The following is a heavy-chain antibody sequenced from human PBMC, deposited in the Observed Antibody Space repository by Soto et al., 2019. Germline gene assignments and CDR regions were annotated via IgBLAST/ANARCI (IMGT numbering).Heavy chain of an antibody. Sequence: QVQLVQSGAEVKKPGASVKVSCKASGDTFTNFGISWVRQATVQGIEWMGWISAYNGNTNYAQKFQGRVNRTTDTATSTAYMEVRSLRFDDTAVYYCARGGTQIDYWGQGTLVTVSS. CDR3: ARGGTQIDY. CDR1: GDTFTNFG. J-gene: IGHJ4*02. CDR2: ISAYNGNT. D-gene: IGHD3-16*01. V-gene: IGHV1-18*01.